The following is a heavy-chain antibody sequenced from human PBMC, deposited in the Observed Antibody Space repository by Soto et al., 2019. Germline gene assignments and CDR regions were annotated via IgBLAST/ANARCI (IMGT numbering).Heavy chain of an antibody. CDR2: ISAYNGNT. CDR1: GDTFASFG. V-gene: IGHV1-18*01. D-gene: IGHD3-10*01. Sequence: ASVKVSCKASGDTFASFGFSWVRQAPGQGLEWLGWISAYNGNTHYAQKVRDRVTLTTDTSTNTAYMELRSLTSDDTAVYYCARDQESITDRILQYWGQGTRVTVSS. J-gene: IGHJ4*02. CDR3: ARDQESITDRILQY.